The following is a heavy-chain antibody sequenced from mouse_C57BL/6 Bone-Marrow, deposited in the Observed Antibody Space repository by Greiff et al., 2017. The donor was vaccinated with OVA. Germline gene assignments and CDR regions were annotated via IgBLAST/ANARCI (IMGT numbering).Heavy chain of an antibody. Sequence: QVHVKQPGAELVRPGSSVKLSCKASGYTFTSYWMHWVKQRPIQGLEWIGNIDPSDSETHYNQKFKDKATLTVDKSSSTAYMQLSSLTSEDSAVYYCARGGGIYYGNFGGVDYWGQGTSVTVSS. CDR3: ARGGGIYYGNFGGVDY. J-gene: IGHJ4*01. D-gene: IGHD2-1*01. V-gene: IGHV1-52*01. CDR2: IDPSDSET. CDR1: GYTFTSYW.